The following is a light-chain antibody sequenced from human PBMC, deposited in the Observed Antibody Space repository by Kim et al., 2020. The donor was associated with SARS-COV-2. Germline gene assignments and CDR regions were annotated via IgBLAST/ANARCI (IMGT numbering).Light chain of an antibody. CDR1: ERLPRNY. CDR2: DAS. CDR3: QQYHWAPDT. J-gene: IGKJ2*01. V-gene: IGKV3-20*01. Sequence: EIVLTQSPGTLSLSPGERATLSCRASERLPRNYLAWFQQKPDQAPRLLIYDASSRATGVPDRFSGSGSGTDFTLTISRLEPEDFAVYFCQQYHWAPDTFGQGTKLEI.